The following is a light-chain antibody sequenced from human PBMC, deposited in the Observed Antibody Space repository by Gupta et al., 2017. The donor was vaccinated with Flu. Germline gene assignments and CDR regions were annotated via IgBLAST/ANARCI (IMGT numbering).Light chain of an antibody. CDR2: RNN. V-gene: IGLV1-47*01. Sequence: QSVLTQPPSAPGAPGQTVTIPCSGSSSNIGSNYVYCYQQPPGPDAKPLNLRNNQGRSGVTEVSSGSTSGTSGTMAISGLRAVDEADYYCAAWGDSVSGFWVFGGGTKLTVL. J-gene: IGLJ3*02. CDR3: AAWGDSVSGFWV. CDR1: SSNIGSNY.